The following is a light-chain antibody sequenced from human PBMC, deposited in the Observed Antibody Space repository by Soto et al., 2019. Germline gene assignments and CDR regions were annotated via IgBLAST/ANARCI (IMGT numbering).Light chain of an antibody. Sequence: QSVLTQPPSVSGAPGQRVTISCTGRSSNIGAGYDVHWYQQLPGTAPKLLIYVNNNRPSGVPDRFSGSKSGTSASLAITGLQAEDEADYYCQSYDSSLSGYVVFGGGTKLTVL. J-gene: IGLJ2*01. CDR1: SSNIGAGYD. CDR3: QSYDSSLSGYVV. CDR2: VNN. V-gene: IGLV1-40*01.